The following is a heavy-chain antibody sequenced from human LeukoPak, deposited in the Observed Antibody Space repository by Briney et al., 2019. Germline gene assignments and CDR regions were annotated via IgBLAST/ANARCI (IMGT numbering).Heavy chain of an antibody. J-gene: IGHJ4*02. Sequence: GASVKVSCKASGYTFTSYGISWVRQAPGQGLEWMGWISAYNGNTNYAQKLQGRVTMTTDTSTSTAYMELRSLRSDDTAVYYCAREDCTNGVFYTGGYWGQGTLVTVSS. D-gene: IGHD2-8*01. CDR3: AREDCTNGVFYTGGY. V-gene: IGHV1-18*01. CDR2: ISAYNGNT. CDR1: GYTFTSYG.